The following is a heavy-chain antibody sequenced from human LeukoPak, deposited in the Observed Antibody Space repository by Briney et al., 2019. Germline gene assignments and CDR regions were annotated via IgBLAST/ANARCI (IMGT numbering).Heavy chain of an antibody. J-gene: IGHJ6*02. CDR1: GGTISSYY. CDR2: IYYSGSS. CDR3: ATEPYIMGGYYYGMDV. D-gene: IGHD1-26*01. Sequence: SETLSLTCTVSGGTISSYYWSWIRQPPGKGLEWIAYIYYSGSSNYNPSLKSPVTISVVTTKNQFSLKLSSVTAADTAVYYCATEPYIMGGYYYGMDVWGQGTTVTVSS. V-gene: IGHV4-59*01.